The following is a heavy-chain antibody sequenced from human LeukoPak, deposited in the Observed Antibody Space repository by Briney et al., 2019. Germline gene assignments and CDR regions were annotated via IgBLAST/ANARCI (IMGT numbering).Heavy chain of an antibody. CDR3: AKARYSSGWYSYAFDI. J-gene: IGHJ3*02. CDR2: ISGSGGST. V-gene: IGHV3-23*01. CDR1: GFTFSSYG. Sequence: GGSLRLSCAASGFTFSSYGLSWVRQAPGKGLEWVSAISGSGGSTYYADSVKGRFTISRDNSKNTLYLEMNNLRAEDTAVYYCAKARYSSGWYSYAFDIWGQGTMVTVSS. D-gene: IGHD6-19*01.